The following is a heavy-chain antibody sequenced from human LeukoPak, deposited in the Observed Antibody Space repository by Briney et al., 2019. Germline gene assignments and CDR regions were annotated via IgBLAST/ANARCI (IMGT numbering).Heavy chain of an antibody. CDR2: ISGSGIST. CDR1: GFTFSSYA. J-gene: IGHJ4*02. V-gene: IGHV3-23*01. Sequence: PGGSLRLSCAASGFTFSSYAMSWVRQAPGKGLEWVSGISGSGISTHYADSVKGRFTISRDKSKNTLYLQMNSLRVEDTAVYYCARAQYSDILTGPSDYWGQGTLVTVSS. CDR3: ARAQYSDILTGPSDY. D-gene: IGHD3-9*01.